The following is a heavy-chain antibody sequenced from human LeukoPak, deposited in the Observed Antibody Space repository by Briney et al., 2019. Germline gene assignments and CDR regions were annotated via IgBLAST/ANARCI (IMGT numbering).Heavy chain of an antibody. Sequence: ASVKVSSKASGYTLTDYGIFWVRQAPGQRLEWMGWSSAGSGDTRYSQKFQGRVTITRDTSASTVYMELSSLRSEDTALYYCARDVASSLDYWGQGTLVTVSS. J-gene: IGHJ4*02. D-gene: IGHD5-12*01. CDR1: GYTLTDYG. CDR2: SSAGSGDT. CDR3: ARDVASSLDY. V-gene: IGHV1-3*01.